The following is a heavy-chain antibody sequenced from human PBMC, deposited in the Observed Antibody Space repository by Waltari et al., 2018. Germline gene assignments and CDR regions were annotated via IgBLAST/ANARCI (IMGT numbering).Heavy chain of an antibody. D-gene: IGHD3-16*02. CDR2: INPDGSDT. J-gene: IGHJ4*01. CDR1: GFTFSDYC. Sequence: EVQLVESGGVLVQPGGSLRLSCTGSGFTFSDYCMHWVRQAPGKGPVWVSRINPDGSDTTYADSVKGRFTISRDNAKDTLYLQMNSLRVEDTAVYYCARAGFYRFDYWGHGTLATVSS. CDR3: ARAGFYRFDY. V-gene: IGHV3-74*01.